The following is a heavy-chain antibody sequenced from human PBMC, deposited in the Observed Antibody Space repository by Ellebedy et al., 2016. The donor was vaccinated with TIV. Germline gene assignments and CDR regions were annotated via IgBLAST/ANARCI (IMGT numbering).Heavy chain of an antibody. D-gene: IGHD5-12*01. Sequence: GESLKISXKGSGYSFTSYWIGWVRQMPGKGLEWLGIIYPGDSDTRYSPSFQGHVTISADKSISTAYLQWSSLKASDTAMYYCARQGAGYSGYDDFDYWGQGTLVTVSS. CDR2: IYPGDSDT. CDR1: GYSFTSYW. CDR3: ARQGAGYSGYDDFDY. J-gene: IGHJ4*02. V-gene: IGHV5-51*01.